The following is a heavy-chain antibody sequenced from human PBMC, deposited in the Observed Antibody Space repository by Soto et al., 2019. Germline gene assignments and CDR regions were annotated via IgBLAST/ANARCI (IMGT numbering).Heavy chain of an antibody. D-gene: IGHD2-15*01. J-gene: IGHJ6*02. CDR1: GGCISSSIYF. CDR2: MYYGGTT. Sequence: QLQLQESGPGLVTPSETLSLTCAVSGGCISSSIYFWGWIRQPPGEGLEWIGSMYYGGTTSYNPSLKTRVSISIDTAKNQFSLRLSSVTAAYTAVYYCARHRRGIDVVKYYYYGMDVWGQGTTVTFSS. V-gene: IGHV4-39*01. CDR3: ARHRRGIDVVKYYYYGMDV.